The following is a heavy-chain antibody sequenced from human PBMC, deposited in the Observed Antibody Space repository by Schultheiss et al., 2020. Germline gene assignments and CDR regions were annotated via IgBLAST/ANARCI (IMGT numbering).Heavy chain of an antibody. CDR1: GFTVNFNY. V-gene: IGHV3-66*01. D-gene: IGHD3-10*01. CDR3: ARDSRASGSYLAGHMDV. J-gene: IGHJ6*03. Sequence: GESLKISCAASGFTVNFNYMSWVRQVPGKGLEWVSVIHSGGSTYYADSAKGRFTISRDKSKNTVDLQMNSLRVEDTAVYYCARDSRASGSYLAGHMDVWGKGTTVTVSS. CDR2: IHSGGST.